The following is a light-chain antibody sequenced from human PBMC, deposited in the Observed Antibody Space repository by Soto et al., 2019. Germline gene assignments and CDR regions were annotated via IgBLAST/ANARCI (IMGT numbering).Light chain of an antibody. Sequence: QTVVTQEPSLTVSPGGTVTLTCASNTGPVTSGYYPNWFQQKPGQAPRPLIYTTSNKHSWTPARFSGSLLGGKAALTLSGAQPEDEAEYYCLLYYVATWVFGGGTQLTVL. CDR1: TGPVTSGYY. J-gene: IGLJ3*02. CDR2: TTS. CDR3: LLYYVATWV. V-gene: IGLV7-43*01.